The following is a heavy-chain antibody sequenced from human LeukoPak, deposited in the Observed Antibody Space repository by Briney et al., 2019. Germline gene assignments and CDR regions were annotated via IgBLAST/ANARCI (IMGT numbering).Heavy chain of an antibody. Sequence: SETLSLTCTVSGGSISSYYWSWIRQPPGKGLEWIGYIYYSGSTNYNPSLKSRVTISVDTSKNQFSLKLSSVTAADTAVYYCARDIPPDSGYDLWGQGTLVTVSS. CDR3: ARDIPPDSGYDL. V-gene: IGHV4-59*01. CDR2: IYYSGST. D-gene: IGHD5-12*01. CDR1: GGSISSYY. J-gene: IGHJ4*02.